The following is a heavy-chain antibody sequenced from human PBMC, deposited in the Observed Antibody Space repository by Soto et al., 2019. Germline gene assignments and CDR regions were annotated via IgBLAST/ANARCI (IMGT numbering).Heavy chain of an antibody. CDR3: ARGIVPAASVYFDY. CDR2: ISYDGSNK. V-gene: IGHV3-30-3*01. CDR1: GFTFSSYA. J-gene: IGHJ4*02. Sequence: GGSLRLSCAASGFTFSSYAMHWVRQAPGKGLEWVAVISYDGSNKYYADSVKGRFTISRDNSKNTLYLQMNSLRAEDTAVYYCARGIVPAASVYFDYWGQGTLVTVSS. D-gene: IGHD2-2*01.